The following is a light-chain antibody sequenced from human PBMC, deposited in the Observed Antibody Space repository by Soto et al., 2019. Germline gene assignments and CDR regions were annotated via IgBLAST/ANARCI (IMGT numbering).Light chain of an antibody. V-gene: IGKV3-15*01. CDR2: GAS. CDR1: QSVSSE. J-gene: IGKJ3*01. Sequence: EVVMTQSPATLSLSPGGRATLSCRSSQSVSSELAWYQQKPGQAPRLLIYGASTRATDIPARFSGGGSGTEFTLTISSLQSEDFAIYYCQQYNDWPPITFGPGTRVDFK. CDR3: QQYNDWPPIT.